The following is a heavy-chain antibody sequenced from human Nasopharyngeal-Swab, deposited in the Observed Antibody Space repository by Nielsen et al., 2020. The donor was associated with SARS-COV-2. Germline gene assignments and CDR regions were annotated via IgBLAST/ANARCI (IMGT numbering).Heavy chain of an antibody. CDR1: GFTFGSHD. D-gene: IGHD3-9*01. CDR3: ARGRGGYYNLDY. Sequence: GGSLRLSCAASGFTFGSHDIHWVRQPTGKGLEWVSGIDTAGETYYADSVNGRYTISREDVKSFLYLQMNSLRVEDSGVYYCARGRGGYYNLDYWGQGTLATVSP. CDR2: IDTAGET. V-gene: IGHV3-13*01. J-gene: IGHJ4*02.